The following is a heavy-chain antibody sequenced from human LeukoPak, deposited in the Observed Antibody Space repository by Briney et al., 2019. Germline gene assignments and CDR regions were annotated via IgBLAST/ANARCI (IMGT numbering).Heavy chain of an antibody. CDR1: GGTFSNDA. Sequence: GAAVKVSCKVSGGTFSNDAISWVRQAPGQGLEWMGRVIPTLGIALYAQRFKGRVTITADKSTNTAYMELSSLTFEDTAVYFCARDLVCTVNCKDSWGQGTLVTVSS. V-gene: IGHV1-69*04. CDR3: ARDLVCTVNCKDS. D-gene: IGHD3/OR15-3a*01. CDR2: VIPTLGIA. J-gene: IGHJ5*01.